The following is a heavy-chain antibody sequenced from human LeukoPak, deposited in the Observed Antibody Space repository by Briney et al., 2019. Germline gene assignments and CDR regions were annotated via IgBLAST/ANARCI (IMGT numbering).Heavy chain of an antibody. CDR3: ASQWELNDAFDI. V-gene: IGHV4-61*01. D-gene: IGHD1-26*01. CDR2: IYYSGNT. Sequence: PSETLSLTCTVSGDSVSSSNYYWSWIRQPPGKGLEWIGYIYYSGNTNYNPSLKSRVTISVDTSKSQFSLKLSSVTAADTAVYYCASQWELNDAFDIWGQETMVTVSS. J-gene: IGHJ3*02. CDR1: GDSVSSSNYY.